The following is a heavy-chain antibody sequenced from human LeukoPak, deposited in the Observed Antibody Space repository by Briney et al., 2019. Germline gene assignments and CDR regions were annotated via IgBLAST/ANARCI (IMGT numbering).Heavy chain of an antibody. D-gene: IGHD2-2*01. J-gene: IGHJ6*03. CDR2: ISSSGTYI. Sequence: GGSLRLSCAASGFTFSDYGMNWVRVAPGKGPEWVSRISSSGTYIDYRYSVKGRFTISTDNSRSALYLQVDSLRAEDTAVYYCARGQGYCSSTRCSPGYYMDVWGTGTTVTV. CDR3: ARGQGYCSSTRCSPGYYMDV. V-gene: IGHV3-21*06. CDR1: GFTFSDYG.